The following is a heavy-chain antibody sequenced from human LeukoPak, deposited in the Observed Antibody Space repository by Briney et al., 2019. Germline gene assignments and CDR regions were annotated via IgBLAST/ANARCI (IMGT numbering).Heavy chain of an antibody. Sequence: ASVKVSCKASGYTFTSYDINWVRQATGQGLEWMGWMNPNSGNTGYAQKFQGRVTMTRNTSISTAYMELSSLRSEDTAVYYCARGNYGDYYYYYGMDVWGQGTTVTVSS. CDR3: ARGNYGDYYYYYGMDV. D-gene: IGHD4-17*01. CDR2: MNPNSGNT. V-gene: IGHV1-8*01. CDR1: GYTFTSYD. J-gene: IGHJ6*02.